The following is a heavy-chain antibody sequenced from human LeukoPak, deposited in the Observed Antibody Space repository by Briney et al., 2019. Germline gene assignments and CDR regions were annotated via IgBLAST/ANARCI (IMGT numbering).Heavy chain of an antibody. CDR3: ARAPIAVAGTGTSSFDY. D-gene: IGHD6-19*01. Sequence: ASVKVSCKASGYTFTSDYMHWVRQAPGQGLEWMGIINPSGGITSYAQKFQGRVTMTRDMSTSTVYMELRSLRSEDTAVYYCARAPIAVAGTGTSSFDYWGQGTLVTVSS. V-gene: IGHV1-46*01. CDR1: GYTFTSDY. J-gene: IGHJ4*02. CDR2: INPSGGIT.